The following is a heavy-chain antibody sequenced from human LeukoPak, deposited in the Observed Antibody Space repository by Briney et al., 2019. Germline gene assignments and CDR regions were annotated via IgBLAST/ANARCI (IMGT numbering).Heavy chain of an antibody. D-gene: IGHD6-13*01. Sequence: PGGSLRLSCAASGFTVSSNYMSWVRQAPGKGLEWVGFIRSKAYGGTTEYAASVKGRFTISRDDSKSIAYLQMNSLKTEDTAVYCCTRDREYSSSWFDYWGQGTLVTVSS. CDR2: IRSKAYGGTT. V-gene: IGHV3-49*04. CDR1: GFTVSSNY. CDR3: TRDREYSSSWFDY. J-gene: IGHJ4*02.